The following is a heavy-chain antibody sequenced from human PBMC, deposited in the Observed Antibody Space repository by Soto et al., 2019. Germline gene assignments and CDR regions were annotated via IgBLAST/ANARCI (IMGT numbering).Heavy chain of an antibody. J-gene: IGHJ4*02. CDR3: ARGTILH. V-gene: IGHV3-11*01. Sequence: GGSLRLSCAASGFTFSDYYMSWFRQAPGKGLECVSYISSSGKTMYYSDSVKGRFTISRDNAKNSVYLQMNSLRAEDTAVYYYARGTILHWGQGTLVTVSS. CDR2: ISSSGKTM. CDR1: GFTFSDYY.